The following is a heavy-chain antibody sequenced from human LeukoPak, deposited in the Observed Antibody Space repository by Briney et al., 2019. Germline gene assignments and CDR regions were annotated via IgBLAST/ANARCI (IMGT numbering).Heavy chain of an antibody. J-gene: IGHJ4*02. CDR1: GFTFSSYG. CDR3: AGARRGYSYGHLDY. V-gene: IGHV3-33*01. CDR2: IWYDGSNK. Sequence: GRSLRLSCAASGFTFSSYGMHWVRQAPGKGLEWVAVIWYDGSNKYYADSVKGRFTISRDNSKNTLYLQMNSLRAVDTAVYYCAGARRGYSYGHLDYWGQGTLVTVSS. D-gene: IGHD5-18*01.